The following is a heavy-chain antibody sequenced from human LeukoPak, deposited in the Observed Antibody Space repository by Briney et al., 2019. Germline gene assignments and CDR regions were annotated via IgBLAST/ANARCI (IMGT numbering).Heavy chain of an antibody. CDR3: AKGGGLVIHWFDP. D-gene: IGHD3/OR15-3a*01. Sequence: SGGSLRLSCAASGFTFSNYAMTWVRQAPGKGLEWVSGIGGSSGITYYADSVKGRFTISRDNSKNTVYLQMNSLRAEDTAVYYSAKGGGLVIHWFDPWGQGTLVTVSS. CDR1: GFTFSNYA. J-gene: IGHJ5*02. V-gene: IGHV3-23*01. CDR2: IGGSSGIT.